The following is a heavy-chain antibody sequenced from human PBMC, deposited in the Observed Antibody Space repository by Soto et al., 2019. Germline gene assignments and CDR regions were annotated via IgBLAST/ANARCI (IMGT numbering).Heavy chain of an antibody. CDR2: IYYSGST. V-gene: IGHV4-59*08. Sequence: QVQLQESGPGLVKPSETLSLTCTVSGGSISSYYWSWIRQPPGKGLEWIGYIYYSGSTNYNPSLKRRVTISVDTSKNQFSLKLSSVTAADTAVYYCARRGPTPYWYMDVWGKGTTVTVSS. CDR1: GGSISSYY. D-gene: IGHD2-8*02. J-gene: IGHJ6*03. CDR3: ARRGPTPYWYMDV.